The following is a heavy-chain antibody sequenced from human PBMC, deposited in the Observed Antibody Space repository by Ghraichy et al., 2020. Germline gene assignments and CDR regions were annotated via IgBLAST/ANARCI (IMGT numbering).Heavy chain of an antibody. D-gene: IGHD3-10*01. Sequence: GGSLRLSCSASGFIFSPYAMHWVRQAPGKGLEYVSATSSNGGSTYYADSVKGRFTISRDNSKNTLYLQMSSLRGEDTAVYYCVKDRGSGNTYYYYYGMDVWGQGPTVTVSS. CDR2: TSSNGGST. CDR1: GFIFSPYA. CDR3: VKDRGSGNTYYYYYGMDV. J-gene: IGHJ6*02. V-gene: IGHV3-64D*06.